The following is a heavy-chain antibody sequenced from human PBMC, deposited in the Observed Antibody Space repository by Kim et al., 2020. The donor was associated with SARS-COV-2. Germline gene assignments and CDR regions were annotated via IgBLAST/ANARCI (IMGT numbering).Heavy chain of an antibody. Sequence: PSETLLTCTVSGGSISSYYWSWIRQPPGKGLEWIGYIYYSGSTNYNPSLKSRVTISVDTSKNQFSLKLSSVTAADTAVYYCARDHQLGPTHYYYYGMDVWGQGTTVTVSS. CDR1: GGSISSYY. CDR2: IYYSGST. V-gene: IGHV4-59*13. D-gene: IGHD6-13*01. J-gene: IGHJ6*02. CDR3: ARDHQLGPTHYYYYGMDV.